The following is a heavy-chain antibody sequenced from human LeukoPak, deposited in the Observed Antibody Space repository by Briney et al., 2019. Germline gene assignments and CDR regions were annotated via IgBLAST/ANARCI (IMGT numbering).Heavy chain of an antibody. CDR1: GGSIRNYY. Sequence: SETLSLTCSVSGGSIRNYYWTWIRRPPGKGLEWIGYIYYSGSTNYNPSLKSRVTISVDTSKNQFSLKLSSVTAADTAVYYCARESTSGIAAAGPFDYWGQGTLVTVSS. CDR2: IYYSGST. D-gene: IGHD6-13*01. V-gene: IGHV4-59*01. J-gene: IGHJ4*02. CDR3: ARESTSGIAAAGPFDY.